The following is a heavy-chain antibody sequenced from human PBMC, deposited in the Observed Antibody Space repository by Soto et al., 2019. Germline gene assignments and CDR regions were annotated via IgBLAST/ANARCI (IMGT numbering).Heavy chain of an antibody. J-gene: IGHJ1*01. V-gene: IGHV1-8*01. CDR2: MNPNSGKT. D-gene: IGHD6-19*01. CDR1: GYSFTNYD. Sequence: QVHLVQSGAEVKKPGASVKVSCEASGYSFTNYDINWVRQTTGQGLEWMGWMNPNSGKTGYAQKYQGRVTMTRNTSISTAYMELSSLRSEDTAVYFCATEDRYTSGWFGNWGPGTLVTVSS. CDR3: ATEDRYTSGWFGN.